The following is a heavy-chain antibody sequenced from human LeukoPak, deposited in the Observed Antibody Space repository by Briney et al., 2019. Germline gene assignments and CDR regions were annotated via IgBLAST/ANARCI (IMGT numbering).Heavy chain of an antibody. CDR1: GGSISSYY. CDR3: ARDPGSSWYRFDY. Sequence: SETLSLTCTVSGGSISSYYWSWIGQPPGKGLEWIGYIYYSGSTNYNPSLKSRVTISVDTSKNQFSLKLSSVTAADTAVYYCARDPGSSWYRFDYWGQGTLVTVSS. J-gene: IGHJ4*02. D-gene: IGHD6-13*01. V-gene: IGHV4-59*01. CDR2: IYYSGST.